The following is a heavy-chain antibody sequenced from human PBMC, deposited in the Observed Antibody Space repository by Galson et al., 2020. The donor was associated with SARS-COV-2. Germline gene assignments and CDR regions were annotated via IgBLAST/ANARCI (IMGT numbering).Heavy chain of an antibody. Sequence: ASVTVSCKASGYTVADYGISWVRQAPGQGPEGMGISNYTGDTKYEQKFQGRVTMTTDTYTSTAYMELRSLRSDDTATYYCAWLSVSARSGWCWVEYWGQGTLVTVSS. CDR3: AWLSVSARSGWCWVEY. J-gene: IGHJ4*02. D-gene: IGHD2-8*01. CDR1: GYTVADYG. V-gene: IGHV1-18*01. CDR2: ISNYTGDT.